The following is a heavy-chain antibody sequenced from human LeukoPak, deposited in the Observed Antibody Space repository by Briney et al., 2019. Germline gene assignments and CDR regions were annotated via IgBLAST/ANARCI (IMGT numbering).Heavy chain of an antibody. D-gene: IGHD5-18*01. CDR3: AKDRYGYDDPTYFDY. CDR2: ISASGGST. V-gene: IGHV3-23*01. Sequence: GGSLRLSCAASGFTFSSSAMSWVRQVPGKGLEWVSGISASGGSTYYADSVKDRFTISRDNSKNTLYLQMNSLRAEDTAVYYCAKDRYGYDDPTYFDYWGQGTLVTVSS. CDR1: GFTFSSSA. J-gene: IGHJ4*02.